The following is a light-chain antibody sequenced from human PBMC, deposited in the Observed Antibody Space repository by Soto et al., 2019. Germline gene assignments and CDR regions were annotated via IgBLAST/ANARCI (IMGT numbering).Light chain of an antibody. Sequence: DIQMTQSPSTLSASVGDRVTITCRASQSISSWLAWYQQKPGKAPKLLIYDASSLQSGVPSRFSGSGSGTEFTLTISGLQPDDFATYYCQQSYNTPITFGHGTRLEI. J-gene: IGKJ5*01. CDR3: QQSYNTPIT. CDR1: QSISSW. CDR2: DAS. V-gene: IGKV1-5*01.